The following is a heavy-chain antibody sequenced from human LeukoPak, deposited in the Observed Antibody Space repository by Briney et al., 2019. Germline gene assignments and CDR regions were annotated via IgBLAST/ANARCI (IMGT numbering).Heavy chain of an antibody. D-gene: IGHD2-15*01. V-gene: IGHV3-53*01. CDR2: IYSGGST. Sequence: RGPLRLSCAATGFTVSSNYMSWVRQAPGKGLEWVSVIYSGGSTYYADSVKGRFTISRDNSKNTLYLQMKSLRADDTAVYYCARGWSSYNWGQGTLVTVSS. CDR3: ARGWSSYN. CDR1: GFTVSSNY. J-gene: IGHJ4*02.